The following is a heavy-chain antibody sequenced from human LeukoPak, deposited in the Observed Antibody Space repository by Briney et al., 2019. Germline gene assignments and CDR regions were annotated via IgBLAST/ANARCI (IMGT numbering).Heavy chain of an antibody. J-gene: IGHJ6*03. D-gene: IGHD1-7*01. V-gene: IGHV3-21*01. CDR1: GFTFSSSG. CDR2: IGSDGHI. CDR3: ARDFFLTGTTSLIDYYYYMDV. Sequence: GGSLRLSCAASGFTFSSSGMTWVRQAPGKGLQWVSTIGSDGHIYYEDSVKGRVTISRDNARNSVFLQMNSLRVEDTAVYYCARDFFLTGTTSLIDYYYYMDVWGKGTTVTVSS.